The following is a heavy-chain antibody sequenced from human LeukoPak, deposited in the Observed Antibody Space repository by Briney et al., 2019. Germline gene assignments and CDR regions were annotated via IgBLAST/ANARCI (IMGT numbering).Heavy chain of an antibody. J-gene: IGHJ4*02. Sequence: GASVKVSCKASGYTFTSYGISWVRQAPGQGLEWMGWISTYNGETKYARNLQGRVTMTTDASTSTAYMELRSLQSDDTAVYYCARVSRSGNEYYWGPGTLVTVSS. CDR1: GYTFTSYG. CDR3: ARVSRSGNEYY. V-gene: IGHV1-18*04. CDR2: ISTYNGET. D-gene: IGHD2/OR15-2a*01.